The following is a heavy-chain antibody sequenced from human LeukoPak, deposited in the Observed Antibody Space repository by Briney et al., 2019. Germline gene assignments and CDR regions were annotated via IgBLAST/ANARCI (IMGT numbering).Heavy chain of an antibody. Sequence: SETLSLTCTVSGESISGYYWSWIRQPAGKGLEWIGRIYASGSTNYNPSLRSRVTMSVDTSKSQFSLTLSSVTAGDTAVYYCARETTRGWRSLDYWGQGAL. CDR2: IYASGST. J-gene: IGHJ4*02. CDR1: GESISGYY. V-gene: IGHV4-4*07. D-gene: IGHD1-14*01. CDR3: ARETTRGWRSLDY.